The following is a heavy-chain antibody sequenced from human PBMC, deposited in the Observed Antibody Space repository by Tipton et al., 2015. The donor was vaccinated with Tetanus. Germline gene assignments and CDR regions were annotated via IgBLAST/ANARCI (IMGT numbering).Heavy chain of an antibody. D-gene: IGHD3-9*01. J-gene: IGHJ3*02. Sequence: QSGAEVKKPGASVKVSCKASGYTFSTYAMNWVRQAPGQGLEGMGWINTNTGNPTYAQGFTGRFVFSLDTSVNTAYLQISSLQAEDTAVYFCARDLRLYDILTGWVDAFDIWGQGTMVTVSS. V-gene: IGHV7-4-1*02. CDR3: ARDLRLYDILTGWVDAFDI. CDR2: INTNTGNP. CDR1: GYTFSTYA.